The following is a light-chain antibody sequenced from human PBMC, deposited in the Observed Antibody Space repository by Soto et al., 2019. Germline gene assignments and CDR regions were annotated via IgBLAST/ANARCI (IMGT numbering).Light chain of an antibody. CDR1: QSISSS. CDR2: AAS. V-gene: IGKV1-39*01. Sequence: DIEMTQSPSSLSASVGETITITCRASQSISSSLNWCQHSPGHPPKLLLFAASNLHAGVPPRFSGSGSGTSFSLTIRSLQPEDFATYYCQQSFNLPRTFGPGTQVDIK. CDR3: QQSFNLPRT. J-gene: IGKJ1*01.